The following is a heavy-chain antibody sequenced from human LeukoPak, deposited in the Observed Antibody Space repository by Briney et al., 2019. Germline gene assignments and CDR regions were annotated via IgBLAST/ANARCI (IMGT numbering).Heavy chain of an antibody. CDR3: AREGGYYEMIDH. CDR2: ISSSGSTI. J-gene: IGHJ4*02. V-gene: IGHV3-48*03. CDR1: GFTFSSYE. D-gene: IGHD3-22*01. Sequence: GGSLRLSCAASGFTFSSYEMNWVRQAPGKGLEWVSYISSSGSTIYYADSVKGRFTISRDNAKNSLYLQMNSLRAEDTAVYYCAREGGYYEMIDHWGQGTLVTVSS.